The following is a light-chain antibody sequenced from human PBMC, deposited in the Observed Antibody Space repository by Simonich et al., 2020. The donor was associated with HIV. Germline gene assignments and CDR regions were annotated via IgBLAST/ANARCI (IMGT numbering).Light chain of an antibody. J-gene: IGKJ2*01. CDR3: QQYNNWPPYT. Sequence: EIVMTHSPGPLSVSPGDKATLSCRSIQSVNSNLAWYQQKPGQAPRLLIYGASTRATGIPARFSGSEAGTEFTLTISSLQSEDFAVYYCQQYNNWPPYTFGQGTKLEIK. V-gene: IGKV3-15*01. CDR2: GAS. CDR1: QSVNSN.